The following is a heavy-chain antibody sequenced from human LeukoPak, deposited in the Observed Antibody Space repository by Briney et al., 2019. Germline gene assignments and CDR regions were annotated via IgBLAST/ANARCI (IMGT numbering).Heavy chain of an antibody. J-gene: IGHJ5*02. CDR3: ARDTVAGRAWFDP. D-gene: IGHD6-19*01. Sequence: GGSLRLSCAASGFTFSSYWMSWVRQAPGEGLEWVAYIKQDGSEKYYVDSVKGRFTISRDNAKNSLYLQMNSLRAEDTAVYYCARDTVAGRAWFDPWGQGTLVTVSS. CDR2: IKQDGSEK. V-gene: IGHV3-7*03. CDR1: GFTFSSYW.